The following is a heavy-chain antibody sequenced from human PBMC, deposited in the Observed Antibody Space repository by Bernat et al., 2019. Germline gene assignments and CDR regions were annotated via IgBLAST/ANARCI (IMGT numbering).Heavy chain of an antibody. CDR1: GFTFSNVW. D-gene: IGHD2-2*01. J-gene: IGHJ5*02. CDR3: TIDQLDRSSTSCYGVNWFDP. V-gene: IGHV3-15*07. CDR2: IKSRTDGGTT. Sequence: EVQLVESGGGLVKPGGSLRLSCAASGFTFSNVWMNWVRQAPGKGLEWVGRIKSRTDGGTTDYAAPVKGRFTISRDDSKNTLYLQMDSLKTEDTAVYYCTIDQLDRSSTSCYGVNWFDPWGQGTQVTVSS.